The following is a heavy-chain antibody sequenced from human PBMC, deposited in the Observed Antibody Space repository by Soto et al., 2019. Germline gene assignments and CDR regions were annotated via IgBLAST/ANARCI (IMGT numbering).Heavy chain of an antibody. CDR2: IKSKTEGGTT. V-gene: IGHV3-15*07. Sequence: EVQLVESGGGLVKPGGSLRLSCTASGFAFSNTWMNWVRQVPGKGLEWVGRIKSKTEGGTTDYAAPVKGRFTISRDDSKNTVYLQMNSLKTEDTAVFHCTTWNSGAPVYWGRGTLVTVSS. CDR3: TTWNSGAPVY. CDR1: GFAFSNTW. D-gene: IGHD1-26*01. J-gene: IGHJ4*02.